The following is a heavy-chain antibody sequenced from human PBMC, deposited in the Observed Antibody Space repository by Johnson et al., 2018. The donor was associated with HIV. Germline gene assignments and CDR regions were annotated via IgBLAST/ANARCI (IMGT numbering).Heavy chain of an antibody. CDR1: GFTVSSHY. CDR3: VRAQFLEWLFFDAFDI. Sequence: QVQLVESGGGVVRPGASLRLSCPASGFTVSSHYMSWVRQAPGKGLAWVAVISYDGSDKYYAESVKGRFTLSRDNAKSSLYLQMNSLRAEDTALYYCVRAQFLEWLFFDAFDIWGQGTVVTVSS. J-gene: IGHJ3*02. CDR2: ISYDGSDK. V-gene: IGHV3-30*03. D-gene: IGHD3-3*01.